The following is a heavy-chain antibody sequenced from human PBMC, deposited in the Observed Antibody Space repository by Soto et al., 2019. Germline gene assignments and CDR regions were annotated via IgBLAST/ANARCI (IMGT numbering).Heavy chain of an antibody. J-gene: IGHJ4*02. CDR2: INPSGGST. D-gene: IGHD3-16*01. Sequence: ASVKVSCKASGYTFTSYYMHWVRQAPGQGLEWMGIINPSGGSTSYAQKFQGRVTMTRDTSTSTVYMELSSLRSEDTAVYYCAIESHPTLRARTIDYWGQGNLVTVSS. V-gene: IGHV1-46*03. CDR1: GYTFTSYY. CDR3: AIESHPTLRARTIDY.